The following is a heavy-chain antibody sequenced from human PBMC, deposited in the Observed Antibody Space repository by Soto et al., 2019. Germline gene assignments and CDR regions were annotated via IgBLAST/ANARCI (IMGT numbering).Heavy chain of an antibody. Sequence: QVQLVESGGGVVQPGRSLRLSCAASGFTFSNYAIHWVRQAPGKGLECVAVISYDGSNKYYADSVKGRFTISRDNSKNTLYLQMNSLRPEDTAVYYCAKGTWGVTASTMDVWGQGTTVIVSS. CDR2: ISYDGSNK. V-gene: IGHV3-30*18. J-gene: IGHJ6*02. CDR3: AKGTWGVTASTMDV. CDR1: GFTFSNYA. D-gene: IGHD2-21*02.